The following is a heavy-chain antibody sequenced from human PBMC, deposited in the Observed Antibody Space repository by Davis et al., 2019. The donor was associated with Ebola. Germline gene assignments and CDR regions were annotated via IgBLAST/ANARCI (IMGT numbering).Heavy chain of an antibody. CDR2: IIPIFGTA. D-gene: IGHD4-23*01. CDR1: GGTFSSYA. Sequence: SVKVSCKASGGTFSSYAISWVRQAPGQGLEWMGGIIPIFGTANYAQKFQGRVTITADESTSTAYMELSSLRSEDTAVYYCATGDYGGNTHFDYWGQGTLATVSS. V-gene: IGHV1-69*13. CDR3: ATGDYGGNTHFDY. J-gene: IGHJ4*02.